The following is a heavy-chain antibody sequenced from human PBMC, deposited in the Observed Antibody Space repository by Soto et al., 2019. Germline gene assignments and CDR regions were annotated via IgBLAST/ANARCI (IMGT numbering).Heavy chain of an antibody. CDR2: IRSKAYGGTT. V-gene: IGHV3-49*03. CDR3: TRTYYGSGSYMGDYYYYYMDV. D-gene: IGHD3-10*01. Sequence: GGSLRLSCTASGFTFGDYAMSWFRQAPGKGLEWVGFIRSKAYGGTTEYAASVKGRFTISRDDSKSIAYLQMNSLKTEDTAVYYCTRTYYGSGSYMGDYYYYYMDVWGKGTTVTVSS. J-gene: IGHJ6*03. CDR1: GFTFGDYA.